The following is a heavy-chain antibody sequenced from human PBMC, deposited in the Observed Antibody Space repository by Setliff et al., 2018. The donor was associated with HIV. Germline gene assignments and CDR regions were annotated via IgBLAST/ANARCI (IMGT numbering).Heavy chain of an antibody. V-gene: IGHV7-4-1*02. D-gene: IGHD4-17*01. Sequence: ASVKVSCKASGYTFINYAMNWVRQVPGQGLEWMGWINTNSGSPTYAQAFTGRFVFSVDTSVTTAYLQISSLKAEDTAIYYCARALYGDYGGDVNWMDPWGQGTLVTVSS. CDR3: ARALYGDYGGDVNWMDP. CDR2: INTNSGSP. CDR1: GYTFINYA. J-gene: IGHJ5*02.